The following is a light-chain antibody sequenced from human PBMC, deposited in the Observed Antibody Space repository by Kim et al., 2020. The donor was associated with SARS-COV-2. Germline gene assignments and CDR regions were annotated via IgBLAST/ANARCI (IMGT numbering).Light chain of an antibody. CDR3: QQSYSTPYS. V-gene: IGKV3-20*01. J-gene: IGKJ2*03. CDR2: GAS. Sequence: AAGERATLSCRASGSVTTTYLAWYQHKPGQAPRLLIYGASRRAPGIPDRFSGSGSGTDFTLTISSLQPEDFATYYCQQSYSTPYSFGQGTKLEI. CDR1: GSVTTTY.